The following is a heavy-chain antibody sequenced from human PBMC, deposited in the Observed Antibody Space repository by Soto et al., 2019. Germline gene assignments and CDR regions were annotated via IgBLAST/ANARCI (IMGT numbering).Heavy chain of an antibody. J-gene: IGHJ4*02. CDR3: AREREVGIYGSGSYLDY. D-gene: IGHD3-10*01. CDR2: IIPIFGTA. V-gene: IGHV1-69*06. CDR1: GGTFSSYA. Sequence: QVQLVQSGAEVKKPGSSVKVSCKASGGTFSSYAISWVRQAPGQGLEWMGGIIPIFGTANYAQKFQGRVTITADKSTSTAYMELSSLRSEDTAVYYCAREREVGIYGSGSYLDYWGQGTLVTVSS.